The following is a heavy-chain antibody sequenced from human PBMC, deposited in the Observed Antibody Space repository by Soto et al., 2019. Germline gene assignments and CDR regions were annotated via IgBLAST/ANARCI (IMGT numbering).Heavy chain of an antibody. CDR1: GGSISSSSYY. Sequence: SETLSLTCTVSGGSISSSSYYWGWIRQPPGKGLEWIGSIYYSGSTYYNPSLKSRVTISVDRSKNQFSLKLSSVTAADTAVYYCARHGWGAARRGGPFDYWGQGTLVTVSS. D-gene: IGHD6-6*01. J-gene: IGHJ4*02. CDR2: IYYSGST. CDR3: ARHGWGAARRGGPFDY. V-gene: IGHV4-39*01.